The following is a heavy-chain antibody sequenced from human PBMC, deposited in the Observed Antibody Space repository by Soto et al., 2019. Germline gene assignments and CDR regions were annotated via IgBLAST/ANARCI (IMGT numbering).Heavy chain of an antibody. CDR3: ARVKNYDFWSGYYSFFDY. V-gene: IGHV1-69*13. CDR2: IIPIFGTA. Sequence: SVKVSCKASGGTFSSYAISWVRQAPGQGLEWMGGIIPIFGTANYAQKFQGRVTITADESTSTAYMELSSLRSEDTAVYYCARVKNYDFWSGYYSFFDYWGQGTLVTVSS. CDR1: GGTFSSYA. J-gene: IGHJ4*02. D-gene: IGHD3-3*01.